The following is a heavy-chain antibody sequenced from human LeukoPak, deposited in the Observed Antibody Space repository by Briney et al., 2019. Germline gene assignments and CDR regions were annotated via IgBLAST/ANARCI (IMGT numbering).Heavy chain of an antibody. CDR3: ARSSGYYQYYFDS. Sequence: SETLSLTCTVSGGSISSGGYYWSWIRQHPGKGLEWIGYIYYSGSTYYNPSLKSRVTISVDASKNQFSLKLTSVTAADTAVYFCARSSGYYQYYFDSWGQGTLVTVSS. J-gene: IGHJ4*02. V-gene: IGHV4-31*03. CDR1: GGSISSGGYY. CDR2: IYYSGST. D-gene: IGHD3-22*01.